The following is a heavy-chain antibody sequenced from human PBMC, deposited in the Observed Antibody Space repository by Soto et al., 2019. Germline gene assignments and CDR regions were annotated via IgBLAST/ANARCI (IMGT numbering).Heavy chain of an antibody. D-gene: IGHD3-10*01. CDR2: IMPIIGTA. J-gene: IGHJ4*02. Sequence: QVQLVQSGAEVKKPGSSVKVSCKASGGTFSSHVFNWVRQAPGQGLERMGGIMPIIGTANYAQKFQGRVTITANKSTTTAFMELSSLRSEDTAVYYCARDLEFRDGNISHLDYWGQGTLVTVSS. CDR3: ARDLEFRDGNISHLDY. CDR1: GGTFSSHV. V-gene: IGHV1-69*06.